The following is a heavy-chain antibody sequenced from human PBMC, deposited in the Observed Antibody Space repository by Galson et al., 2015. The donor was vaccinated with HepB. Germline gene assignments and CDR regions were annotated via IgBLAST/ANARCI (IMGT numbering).Heavy chain of an antibody. J-gene: IGHJ3*02. Sequence: SETLSLTCTVSGGSVSSYYWSWIRQPPGKGLEWIGYIYYSGSTNYNPSLKSRVTISVDTSKNQFSLKLSSVTAADTAVYYCASPGGGGAFDIWGQGTMVTVSS. CDR2: IYYSGST. V-gene: IGHV4-59*02. CDR1: GGSVSSYY. CDR3: ASPGGGGAFDI. D-gene: IGHD3-16*01.